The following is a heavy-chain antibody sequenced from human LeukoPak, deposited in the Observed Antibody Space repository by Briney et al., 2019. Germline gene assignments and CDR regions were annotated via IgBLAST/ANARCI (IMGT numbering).Heavy chain of an antibody. CDR2: IDPSGGST. D-gene: IGHD3-9*01. CDR1: GYTFTGYY. J-gene: IGHJ4*02. Sequence: ASVKVSCKASGYTFTGYYMHWVRQAPGQGLEWMRIIDPSGGSTSYAQKFQGRVTMTRDTSTSTVYMELSSLRSEDTAVYYCARDSQSVRYFDWLLYGDFDYWGQGTLVTVSS. V-gene: IGHV1-46*01. CDR3: ARDSQSVRYFDWLLYGDFDY.